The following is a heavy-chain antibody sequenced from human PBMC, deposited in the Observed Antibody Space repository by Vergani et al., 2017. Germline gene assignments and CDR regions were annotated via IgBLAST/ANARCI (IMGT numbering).Heavy chain of an antibody. Sequence: QVQLQQWGAGLLKPSETLSLTCAVYGGSFSGYYWSWIRQPPGKGLEWIGEINHSGSTNYNPSLKSRVTISVDTSKNQFSLKLSSVTAADTAVYYCARQPYYDFWSGHTPFDYWGQGTLVTVSS. J-gene: IGHJ4*02. D-gene: IGHD3-3*01. CDR3: ARQPYYDFWSGHTPFDY. CDR2: INHSGST. CDR1: GGSFSGYY. V-gene: IGHV4-34*01.